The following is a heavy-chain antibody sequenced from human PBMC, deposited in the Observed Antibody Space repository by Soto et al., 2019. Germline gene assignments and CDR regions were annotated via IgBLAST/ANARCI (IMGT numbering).Heavy chain of an antibody. CDR1: GYTFRNYA. J-gene: IGHJ6*02. V-gene: IGHV1-18*01. Sequence: ASVKVSCKANGYTFRNYAMHWVRQAPGQGLEWMGWISAYNGNTNYAQKLQGRVTMTTDTSTSTAYMELRSLRSDDTAVYYCARGRLLWFGELSDGMDVWGQGTTVTVSS. CDR3: ARGRLLWFGELSDGMDV. CDR2: ISAYNGNT. D-gene: IGHD3-10*01.